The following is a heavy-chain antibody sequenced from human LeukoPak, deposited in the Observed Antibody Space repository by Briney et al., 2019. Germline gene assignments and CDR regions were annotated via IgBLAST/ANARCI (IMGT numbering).Heavy chain of an antibody. D-gene: IGHD4-17*01. J-gene: IGHJ4*02. V-gene: IGHV1-2*02. CDR1: GYTFTGYY. Sequence: ASVKVSCKASGYTFTGYYMHWVRQAPGQGGEWMGWINPNSGGTNYAQKFQGRVTMTRDTSISTAYMELSRLRSDDTAVYYCARAAYDYGDSLDYWGQGTLVTVSS. CDR2: INPNSGGT. CDR3: ARAAYDYGDSLDY.